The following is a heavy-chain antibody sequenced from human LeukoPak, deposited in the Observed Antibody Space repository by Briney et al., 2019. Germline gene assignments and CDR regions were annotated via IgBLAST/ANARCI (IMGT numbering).Heavy chain of an antibody. J-gene: IGHJ3*02. CDR1: GFTFSRYS. CDR3: AKIQGWFNAAFHI. D-gene: IGHD6-19*01. V-gene: IGHV3-21*04. Sequence: PGGSLRLSCAASGFTFSRYSMNWVRQAPGKGLEWVSSISISSSYIYYADSVKGRSTMSRDNAKNSLFLQMNSLRAEDTAVYYCAKIQGWFNAAFHIGGQGTMVTVSS. CDR2: ISISSSYI.